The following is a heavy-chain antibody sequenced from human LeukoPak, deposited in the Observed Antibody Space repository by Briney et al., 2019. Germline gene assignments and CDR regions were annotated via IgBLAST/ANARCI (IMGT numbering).Heavy chain of an antibody. Sequence: SVKVSCKASGGTFSSYAISRVRQAPGQGLEWMGGIIPIFGTANYAQKFQGRVTMTRNTSISTAYMELSSLRSEDTAVYYCARGSGYYYARYNWFDPWGQGTLVTVSS. CDR2: IIPIFGTA. CDR1: GGTFSSYA. CDR3: ARGSGYYYARYNWFDP. D-gene: IGHD3-22*01. J-gene: IGHJ5*02. V-gene: IGHV1-69*05.